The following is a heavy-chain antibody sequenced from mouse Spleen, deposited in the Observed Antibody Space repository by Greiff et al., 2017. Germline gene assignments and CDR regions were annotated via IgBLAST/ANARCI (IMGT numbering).Heavy chain of an antibody. CDR2: IYPRSGNT. J-gene: IGHJ4*01. Sequence: QVQLKESGAELARPGASVKLSCKASGYTFTSYGISWVKQRTGQGLEWIGEIYPRSGNTYYNEKFKGKATLTADKSSSTAYMELRSLTSEDSAVYFCARNYYDGSYEGDYYAMDYWGQGTSVTVSS. CDR3: ARNYYDGSYEGDYYAMDY. V-gene: IGHV1-81*01. D-gene: IGHD1-1*01. CDR1: GYTFTSYG.